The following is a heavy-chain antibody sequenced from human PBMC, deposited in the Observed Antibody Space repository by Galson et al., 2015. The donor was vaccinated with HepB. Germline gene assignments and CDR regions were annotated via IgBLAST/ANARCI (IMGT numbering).Heavy chain of an antibody. V-gene: IGHV3-9*01. J-gene: IGHJ4*02. CDR1: GFTFDDYA. D-gene: IGHD6-13*01. Sequence: SLRLSCAASGFTFDDYAMHWVRQAPGKGLEWVSGISWNSGSIGYADSVKGRFTISRDNSKNTLYLQMNSLRAEDTAVYYCARDFIAAAGTYWGQGTLVTVSS. CDR2: ISWNSGSI. CDR3: ARDFIAAAGTY.